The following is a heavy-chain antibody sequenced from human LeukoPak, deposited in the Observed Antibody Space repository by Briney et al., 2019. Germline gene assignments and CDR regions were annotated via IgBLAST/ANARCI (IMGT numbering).Heavy chain of an antibody. V-gene: IGHV5-51*01. CDR1: GYSFTSYW. CDR3: ARSSGVVRGIVIGMDV. Sequence: LGESLKISCKGSGYSFTSYWIGWVRQMPGKGLEGMGIIYPGDSDTRYSPSFQGQVTISADKSLSTAYLQWSSLKASDTAMYYCARSSGVVRGIVIGMDVWGKGTTVTVSS. J-gene: IGHJ6*04. CDR2: IYPGDSDT. D-gene: IGHD3-10*01.